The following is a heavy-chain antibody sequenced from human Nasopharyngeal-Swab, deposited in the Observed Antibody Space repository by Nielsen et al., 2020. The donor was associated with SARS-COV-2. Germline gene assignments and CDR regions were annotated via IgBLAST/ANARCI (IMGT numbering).Heavy chain of an antibody. Sequence: GESPKTPFAAPRFTFDDYVMSWVRQAPGKGLEWVSGINWNGGSTGYADSVKGRFTISRDNAKNSLYLQMNSLRAEDTALYHCARGRFLEWLLWDYWGQGTLVTVSS. J-gene: IGHJ4*02. CDR2: INWNGGST. D-gene: IGHD3-3*01. CDR3: ARGRFLEWLLWDY. V-gene: IGHV3-20*02. CDR1: RFTFDDYV.